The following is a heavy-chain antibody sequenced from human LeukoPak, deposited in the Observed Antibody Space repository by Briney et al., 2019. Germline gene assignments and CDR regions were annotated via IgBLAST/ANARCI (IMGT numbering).Heavy chain of an antibody. CDR1: GYTFTSYY. CDR2: IKPSGGST. CDR3: ARAVAAFTNWFDP. Sequence: ASVKVSCKASGYTFTSYYMHWVRQAPGQGLEWMGIIKPSGGSTNYAQKFQGRVTLTRDTSTSTVYMELSSLRSEDTAVYYCARAVAAFTNWFDPWGQGTLSTVSS. J-gene: IGHJ5*02. V-gene: IGHV1-46*01. D-gene: IGHD6-19*01.